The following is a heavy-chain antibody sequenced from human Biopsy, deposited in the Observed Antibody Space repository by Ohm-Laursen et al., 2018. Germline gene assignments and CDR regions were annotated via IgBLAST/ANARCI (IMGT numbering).Heavy chain of an antibody. J-gene: IGHJ6*02. CDR3: ARDWNSGWRLPGMVNYYYNGMDV. CDR1: GYSFSTYD. Sequence: ASVKVSCKASGYSFSTYDVNWVRQARGQGLEWLGIINPSGGSTSNTQKFQDRVTMTRDTSTSTVYMELSSLRPEGTAVYYCARDWNSGWRLPGMVNYYYNGMDVWGQGTTVTVSS. V-gene: IGHV1-46*01. D-gene: IGHD5-18*01. CDR2: INPSGGST.